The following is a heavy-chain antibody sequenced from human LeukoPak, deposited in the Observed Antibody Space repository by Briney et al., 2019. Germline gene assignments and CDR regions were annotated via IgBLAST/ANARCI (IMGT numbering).Heavy chain of an antibody. J-gene: IGHJ4*02. CDR1: GGSISSSSYY. V-gene: IGHV4-39*01. CDR3: ASDRDGYNYADY. Sequence: SETLSLTCTVSGGSISSSSYYWGWIRQPPGKGLEWIGSIYYSGSPYYNPSLKSRVTISVDTSKNQFSLKRSAVTAADTAVYYCASDRDGYNYADYWGQGTLVTVSS. D-gene: IGHD5-24*01. CDR2: IYYSGSP.